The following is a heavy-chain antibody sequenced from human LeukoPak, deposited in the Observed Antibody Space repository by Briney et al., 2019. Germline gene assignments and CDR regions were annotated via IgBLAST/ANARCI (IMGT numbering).Heavy chain of an antibody. V-gene: IGHV4-59*08. Sequence: SETLSLTCTVSGDSINNYYWSWIRQPPGKGLEWIGYIYYSGSTNYNPSLKSRVTISVDTSKNQFSLNLSSVTAADTAVYYCATTYYYDSSGYYYLDYWGQGTLVTVSS. J-gene: IGHJ4*02. CDR3: ATTYYYDSSGYYYLDY. D-gene: IGHD3-22*01. CDR1: GDSINNYY. CDR2: IYYSGST.